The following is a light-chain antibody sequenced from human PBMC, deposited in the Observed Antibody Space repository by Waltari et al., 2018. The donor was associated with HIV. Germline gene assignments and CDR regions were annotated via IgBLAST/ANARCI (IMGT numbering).Light chain of an antibody. J-gene: IGLJ3*02. V-gene: IGLV1-47*01. CDR3: AAWDDSLSGWV. CDR2: RDN. Sequence: QSVLTQPPSASGTPGPSVPISCSGISSNLGSNYVYWYQHFPGTTPKPLIDRDNSRPSGVPDRFSGSKSGTSASLAISGLRSEDEADYYCAAWDDSLSGWVFGGGTKLTVL. CDR1: SSNLGSNY.